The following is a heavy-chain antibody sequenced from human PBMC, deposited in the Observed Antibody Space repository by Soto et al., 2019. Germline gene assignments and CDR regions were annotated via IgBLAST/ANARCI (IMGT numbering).Heavy chain of an antibody. Sequence: GASVKVSCKASGYTFTSYYMHWVRQAPGQGLEWMGIINPSNSTSYAQKFQGRVTMTRDTSTSTVHMELSSLRSEDTAVYYCATVYCSGGSCYSIDYWGQGTLVTVSS. J-gene: IGHJ4*02. CDR1: GYTFTSYY. V-gene: IGHV1-46*03. D-gene: IGHD2-15*01. CDR3: ATVYCSGGSCYSIDY. CDR2: INPSNST.